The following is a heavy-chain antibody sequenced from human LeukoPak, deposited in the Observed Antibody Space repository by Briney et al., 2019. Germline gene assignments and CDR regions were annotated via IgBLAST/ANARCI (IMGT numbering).Heavy chain of an antibody. V-gene: IGHV4-39*01. CDR1: GGSISSSSYY. J-gene: IGHJ4*02. Sequence: PSETLSLTCTVSGGSISSSSYYWGWIRQPPGKGLEWIGSMYYSGSTYYNPSLKSRVTISVDRSKTQFYLKLSSVTAADTAVYYCARLIKDTTLAYWGQGTLVTVSS. CDR3: ARLIKDTTLAY. CDR2: MYYSGST. D-gene: IGHD5-18*01.